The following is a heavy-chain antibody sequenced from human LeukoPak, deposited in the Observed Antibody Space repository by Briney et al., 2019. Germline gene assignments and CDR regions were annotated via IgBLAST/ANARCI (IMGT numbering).Heavy chain of an antibody. CDR1: GFSFSDYY. CDR2: ISSSGSTL. J-gene: IGHJ6*03. CDR3: ASLPFGSGSYYMPSFFYYYYMDV. D-gene: IGHD3-10*01. Sequence: GSLRLSCAASGFSFSDYYLGWIRQAQGKGLEWVSYISSSGSTLYYADSVKGRFTISRDTAKDSLYLQMNSLRTEDTAVYYCASLPFGSGSYYMPSFFYYYYMDVWGKGTTVTVSS. V-gene: IGHV3-11*04.